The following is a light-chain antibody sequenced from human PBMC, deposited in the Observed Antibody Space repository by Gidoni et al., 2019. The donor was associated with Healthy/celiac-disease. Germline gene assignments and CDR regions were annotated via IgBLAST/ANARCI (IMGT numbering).Light chain of an antibody. CDR2: EGS. J-gene: IGLJ1*01. V-gene: IGLV2-23*01. CDR3: CSYAGSSTFYV. Sequence: QSALTQPASVSRSPGQSITISCTGTSSDVGSYNLVSWYQQHPGKAPKLMIYEGSKRPSGVSNRFSGSKSGNTASLTISGLQAEDEADYYCCSYAGSSTFYVFGTGTKVTVL. CDR1: SSDVGSYNL.